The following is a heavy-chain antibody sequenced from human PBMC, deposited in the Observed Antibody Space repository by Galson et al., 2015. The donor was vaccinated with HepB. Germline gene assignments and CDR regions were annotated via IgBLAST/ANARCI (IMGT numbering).Heavy chain of an antibody. CDR2: ISAYNGNT. D-gene: IGHD6-13*01. Sequence: SVKVSCKASGYTFTSYGISWVRQAPGQGLEWMGWISAYNGNTNYAQKLQGRVTMTTDASTSTAYMELRSLRSDDTAVYYCARVPRSNWLDFYYGMDVWGQGTTITVSS. CDR3: ARVPRSNWLDFYYGMDV. CDR1: GYTFTSYG. V-gene: IGHV1-18*04. J-gene: IGHJ6*02.